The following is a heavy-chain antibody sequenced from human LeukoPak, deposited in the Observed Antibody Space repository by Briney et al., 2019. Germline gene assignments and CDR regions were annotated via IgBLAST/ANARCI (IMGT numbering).Heavy chain of an antibody. CDR2: ISSSGSPI. CDR3: ARASRIVGATFDY. V-gene: IGHV3-48*01. D-gene: IGHD1-26*01. Sequence: GGSLRLSCAASGFTFNNYNMNWVRQAPGKGLEWVSYISSSGSPIYYTDSVKGRFTISRDNAKNSLFLQMSSLRAEDTAVYYCARASRIVGATFDYWGQGTLVTVSS. CDR1: GFTFNNYN. J-gene: IGHJ4*02.